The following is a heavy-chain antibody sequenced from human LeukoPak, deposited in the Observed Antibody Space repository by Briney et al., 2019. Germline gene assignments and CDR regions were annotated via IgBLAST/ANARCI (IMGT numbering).Heavy chain of an antibody. J-gene: IGHJ5*02. V-gene: IGHV1-2*02. CDR2: INPNSGGT. D-gene: IGHD3-9*01. CDR3: ESDDVLTGPHSGGGTSEEFDP. CDR1: GYTFSAYY. Sequence: GASVKVSCKASGYTFSAYYMHWVRQAPGQGLEWMGWINPNSGGTNYAQKFQGRVTMTRDTSINTAYMELSRLRSDDAAVYYCESDDVLTGPHSGGGTSEEFDPWGQGTLVTVSS.